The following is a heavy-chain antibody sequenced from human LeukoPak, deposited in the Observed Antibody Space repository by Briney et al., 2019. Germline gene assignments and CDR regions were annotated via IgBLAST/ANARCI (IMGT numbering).Heavy chain of an antibody. J-gene: IGHJ4*02. Sequence: SETLSLTCTVSVGSIGSYYWGWIRHPPGKGLEWIGYIYYSGSTNYNPSLKSRVTISVDTSKNQFSLKLSSVTAADTAVYYCASYSYYYDSSGYFDYWGQGTLVTVSS. CDR1: VGSIGSYY. V-gene: IGHV4-59*01. CDR2: IYYSGST. CDR3: ASYSYYYDSSGYFDY. D-gene: IGHD3-22*01.